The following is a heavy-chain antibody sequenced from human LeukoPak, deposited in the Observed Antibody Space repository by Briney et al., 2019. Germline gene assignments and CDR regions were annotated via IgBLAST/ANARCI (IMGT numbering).Heavy chain of an antibody. CDR3: ARGGDYGDLRYFDY. D-gene: IGHD4-17*01. CDR1: GGSINNYY. V-gene: IGHV4-59*01. J-gene: IGHJ4*02. CDR2: IYYRGST. Sequence: SETLSLTCTVSGGSINNYYWSWIRQPPGKGLEWIGYIYYRGSTNYNPSLKSRVTFSVDTSKNQFSLKLNSVTAAGTAVYYCARGGDYGDLRYFDYWGQGTLVTVSS.